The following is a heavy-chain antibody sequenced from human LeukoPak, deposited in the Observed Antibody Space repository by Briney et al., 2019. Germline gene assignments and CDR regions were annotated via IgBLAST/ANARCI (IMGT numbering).Heavy chain of an antibody. Sequence: GASVKVSCKASGGTFSSYAMHWVRQAPGQRLEWMGWINAGNGNTKYSQKFQGRVTITRDTSASTAYMELSSLRSEDTAVYYCARARERWLQSDYWGQGTLVTVSS. J-gene: IGHJ4*02. CDR1: GGTFSSYA. CDR2: INAGNGNT. D-gene: IGHD5-24*01. V-gene: IGHV1-3*01. CDR3: ARARERWLQSDY.